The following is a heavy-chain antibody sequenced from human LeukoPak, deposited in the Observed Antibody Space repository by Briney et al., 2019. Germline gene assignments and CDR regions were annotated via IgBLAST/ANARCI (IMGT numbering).Heavy chain of an antibody. CDR2: INHTGTT. V-gene: IGHV4-34*01. CDR1: GGSFSGYY. CDR3: ATFIGIVPAAIWFDP. D-gene: IGHD2-2*01. J-gene: IGHJ5*02. Sequence: KPSETLSLTCAVYGGSFSGYYWSWIRPPPGKGLEWIGEINHTGTTNYNPSLKSRVTISIDTSKYQFSLRLSSVTAADTAVYYCATFIGIVPAAIWFDPWGQGTLVTVSS.